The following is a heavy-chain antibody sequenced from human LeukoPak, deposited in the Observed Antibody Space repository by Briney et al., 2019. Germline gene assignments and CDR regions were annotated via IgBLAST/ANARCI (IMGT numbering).Heavy chain of an antibody. D-gene: IGHD3-9*01. CDR1: GYAFSTYA. J-gene: IGHJ4*02. CDR2: ISVHNDNT. Sequence: ASVKVSCKTSGYAFSTYAINWVRQAPGQGLEWVGWISVHNDNTNYIQKFQGRVTMTTDTSTNTAYMELRSLRSDDTAVYFCASGGPGRYFDSLSLDYWGQGTLVTVSS. CDR3: ASGGPGRYFDSLSLDY. V-gene: IGHV1-18*01.